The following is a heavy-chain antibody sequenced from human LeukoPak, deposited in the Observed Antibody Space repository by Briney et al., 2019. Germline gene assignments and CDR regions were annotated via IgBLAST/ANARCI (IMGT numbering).Heavy chain of an antibody. V-gene: IGHV4-59*01. CDR3: ARVDERSSAFDI. J-gene: IGHJ3*02. D-gene: IGHD1-26*01. CDR1: GGSISSYY. Sequence: SETLSLTCTGSGGSISSYYWSWIRQPPGKGLEWIGYIYYSGSTNYNPSLKSRVTISVDTSKNQFSLKLSSVTAADTAVYYCARVDERSSAFDIWGQGTMVTVSS. CDR2: IYYSGST.